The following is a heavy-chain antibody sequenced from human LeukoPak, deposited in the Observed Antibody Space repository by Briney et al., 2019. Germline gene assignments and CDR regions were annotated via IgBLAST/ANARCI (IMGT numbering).Heavy chain of an antibody. Sequence: PGGSLRLSCAASGFTFNNYWMSWVRQAPGKGLQWVANIKQDGGAKFYVDSVKGRFTISRDNTKKSLYLQMNSLRVEDTAVYYCARGDFSDNGDYVDAFDIWGQGTMATVSS. CDR2: IKQDGGAK. V-gene: IGHV3-7*01. D-gene: IGHD4-17*01. CDR3: ARGDFSDNGDYVDAFDI. J-gene: IGHJ3*02. CDR1: GFTFNNYW.